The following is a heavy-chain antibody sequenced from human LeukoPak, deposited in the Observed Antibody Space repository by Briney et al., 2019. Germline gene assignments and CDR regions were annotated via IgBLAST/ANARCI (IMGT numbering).Heavy chain of an antibody. Sequence: GGSLRLSCAASGFTLSSYATSWVRQAPGKGLEWVSAISGSGGSTYYADSVKGRFTISRDNSKNTLYLQMNSLRAEDTAVYYCAKEYYYDSSGYYGYWGQGTLVTVSS. CDR2: ISGSGGST. J-gene: IGHJ4*02. D-gene: IGHD3-22*01. V-gene: IGHV3-23*01. CDR3: AKEYYYDSSGYYGY. CDR1: GFTLSSYA.